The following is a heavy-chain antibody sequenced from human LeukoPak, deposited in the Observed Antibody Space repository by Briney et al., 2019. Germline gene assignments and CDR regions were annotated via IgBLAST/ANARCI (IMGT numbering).Heavy chain of an antibody. CDR2: IYYSGST. CDR3: ARHVDPGIAAHPFDY. V-gene: IGHV4-39*01. CDR1: GGSISSSSYS. J-gene: IGHJ4*02. D-gene: IGHD6-6*01. Sequence: SETLSLTCTVSGGSISSSSYSWGWIRQPPGKGLEWIGSIYYSGSTYYNPSLKSRVTISVDTSKNQFSLKLSSVTAADTAVYYCARHVDPGIAAHPFDYWGQGTLVTVSS.